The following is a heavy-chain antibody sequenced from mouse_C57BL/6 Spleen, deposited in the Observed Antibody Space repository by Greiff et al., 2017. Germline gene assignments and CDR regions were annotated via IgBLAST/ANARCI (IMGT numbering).Heavy chain of an antibody. CDR1: GFTFSDYG. Sequence: EVKLQESGGGLVKPGGSLKLSCAASGFTFSDYGMHWVRQAPEKGLEWVAYISSGSSTIYYADTVKGRFTISRDNAKNTLFLQMTSLRSEDTVMYYCARGYGNYFDYWGQGTTLTVSS. J-gene: IGHJ2*01. V-gene: IGHV5-17*01. CDR2: ISSGSSTI. D-gene: IGHD2-1*01. CDR3: ARGYGNYFDY.